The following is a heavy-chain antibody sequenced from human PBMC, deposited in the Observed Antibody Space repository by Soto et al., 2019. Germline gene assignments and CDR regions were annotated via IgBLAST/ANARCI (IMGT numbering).Heavy chain of an antibody. V-gene: IGHV3-74*01. D-gene: IGHD3-10*01. J-gene: IGHJ6*04. Sequence: EVQLVESGGGLVQPGGSLRLSCAASGFTLSGRSMHWVRQAPGKGLVWVSGIDNAGTDSTYADSVKGRFTSSRDNAKNMVYLQMNSLRFADRGVFYCARGWFGPDVCGKWTTVTVSP. CDR2: IDNAGTDS. CDR1: GFTLSGRS. CDR3: ARGWFGPDV.